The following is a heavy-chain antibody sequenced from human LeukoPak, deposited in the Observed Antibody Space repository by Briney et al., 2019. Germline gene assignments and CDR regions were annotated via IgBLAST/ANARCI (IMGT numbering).Heavy chain of an antibody. CDR3: AQQLGYCSGGTCYFTY. D-gene: IGHD2-15*01. J-gene: IGHJ1*01. V-gene: IGHV3-23*01. CDR1: GFTFSSYA. CDR2: ISGSGGST. Sequence: GGSLRLSCAASGFTFSSYAMSWVRQAPGKGLEWVSAISGSGGSTYYADSVKGRFTISRDNSKNTLYLQMNSLRVDDTAVYYCAQQLGYCSGGTCYFTYWGQGTLVTVSS.